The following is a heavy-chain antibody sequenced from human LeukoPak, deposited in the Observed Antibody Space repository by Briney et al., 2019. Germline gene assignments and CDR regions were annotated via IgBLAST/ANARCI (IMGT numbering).Heavy chain of an antibody. V-gene: IGHV4-34*01. CDR2: INHSGST. D-gene: IGHD6-13*01. CDR1: GGSFSGYY. Sequence: PSETLSLTCAVYGGSFSGYYWSWIRQPPGKGLEWIGEINHSGSTNYNPSHKSRVTISVDTSKNQFSLKLSSVTAADTAVYYCARGWEGLAAAGSALDYWGQGTLVTVSS. CDR3: ARGWEGLAAAGSALDY. J-gene: IGHJ4*02.